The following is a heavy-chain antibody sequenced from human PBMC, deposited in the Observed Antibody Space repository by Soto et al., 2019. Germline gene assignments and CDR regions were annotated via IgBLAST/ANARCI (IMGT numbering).Heavy chain of an antibody. CDR3: ARHSQVEWLVRPYYGMDV. D-gene: IGHD6-19*01. V-gene: IGHV1-18*04. Sequence: QVQLVQSGAEVKKPGASVKVSCKASSYTFSSYGLSWMRQAPGPGLEWMGWISGLNGNTNYEQRFQGRVTMTTDTATSTAYMELRSLRSDDTAVYYCARHSQVEWLVRPYYGMDVWGQGTTVTVSS. CDR1: SYTFSSYG. CDR2: ISGLNGNT. J-gene: IGHJ6*02.